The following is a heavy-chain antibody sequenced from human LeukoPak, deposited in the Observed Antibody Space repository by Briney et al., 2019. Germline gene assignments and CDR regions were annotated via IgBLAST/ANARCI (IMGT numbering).Heavy chain of an antibody. D-gene: IGHD3-3*01. CDR1: GYTFTGYY. CDR3: ARPLGVVIPYNWFDP. V-gene: IGHV1-2*02. J-gene: IGHJ5*02. CDR2: INPNSGGT. Sequence: ASVKVSCKASGYTFTGYYMHWVRQAPGQGLEWMGWINPNSGGTNYAQKFQGRVTKTRDTSISTAYMELSRLRSDDTAVYYCARPLGVVIPYNWFDPWGQGTLVTVSS.